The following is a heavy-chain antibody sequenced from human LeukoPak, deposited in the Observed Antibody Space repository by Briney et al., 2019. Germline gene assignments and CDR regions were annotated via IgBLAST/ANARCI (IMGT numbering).Heavy chain of an antibody. V-gene: IGHV3-30-3*01. Sequence: PGGSLRLSCAASGFTFSTFAMHWVRQAPGKGLEWVAVISSDGSDKYYADSVKGRFTISRDNSRNTLFLQMNTLRAEDTALYYCARGSTYYDSSGQVPFDYWGQGTLVTVSS. CDR1: GFTFSTFA. CDR2: ISSDGSDK. D-gene: IGHD3-22*01. J-gene: IGHJ4*02. CDR3: ARGSTYYDSSGQVPFDY.